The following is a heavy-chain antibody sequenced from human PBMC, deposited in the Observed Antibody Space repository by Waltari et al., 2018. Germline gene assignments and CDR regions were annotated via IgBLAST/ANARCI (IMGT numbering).Heavy chain of an antibody. CDR3: AREVSGYYYMDV. Sequence: QVQVVQSGADVRKPGASVEVSCKASGYSFTGHYMHWVRQAPGQGLEWMGWLNPNTGYTNYAQKFQGRVAMTRDTSISTAYMELSRLTSDDTAVYFCAREVSGYYYMDVWGKGTTVTISS. D-gene: IGHD6-6*01. CDR1: GYSFTGHY. J-gene: IGHJ6*03. CDR2: LNPNTGYT. V-gene: IGHV1-2*02.